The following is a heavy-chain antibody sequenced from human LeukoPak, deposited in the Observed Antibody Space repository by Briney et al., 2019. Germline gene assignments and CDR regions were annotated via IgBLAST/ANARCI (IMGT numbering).Heavy chain of an antibody. Sequence: GASVKVSCKASGYTFTGYYMHWVRQAPGQGLEWMGWINPNSGGTNYAQKFQGRVTMTRDTSISTAYMELSRLRSDDTAVYYCARRITYYYGSGSYYNLDYWGQGTLVTVSS. V-gene: IGHV1-2*02. CDR2: INPNSGGT. CDR1: GYTFTGYY. CDR3: ARRITYYYGSGSYYNLDY. J-gene: IGHJ4*02. D-gene: IGHD3-10*01.